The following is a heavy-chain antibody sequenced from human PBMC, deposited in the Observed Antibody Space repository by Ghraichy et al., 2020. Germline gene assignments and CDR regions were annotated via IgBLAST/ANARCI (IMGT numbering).Heavy chain of an antibody. J-gene: IGHJ6*02. V-gene: IGHV3-48*03. CDR3: ARGRCSSTSCPHYGMDV. CDR1: GFTFSSYE. Sequence: LSLTCAASGFTFSSYEMNWVRQAPGKGLEFVSYISSSGDIIYYADSVKGRFTISRDNAKNSLYLQMNSLRADDTTVYYCARGRCSSTSCPHYGMDVWGQGTTVTVSS. D-gene: IGHD2-2*01. CDR2: ISSSGDII.